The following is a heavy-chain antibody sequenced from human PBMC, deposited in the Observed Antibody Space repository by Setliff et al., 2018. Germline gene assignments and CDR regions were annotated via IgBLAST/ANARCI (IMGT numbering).Heavy chain of an antibody. V-gene: IGHV1-69*11. CDR2: NIPVLGSA. CDR3: ARYFSSDPFDI. J-gene: IGHJ3*02. CDR1: GGTFSNYA. Sequence: SMKVSCKVSGGTFSNYAINWVRQAPGQGLQWMGRNIPVLGSADYAQTFQGRVTFTADESTRTAYMELSSLTSEDTAVYFCARYFSSDPFDIWGQGTLVTVSS. D-gene: IGHD2-8*01.